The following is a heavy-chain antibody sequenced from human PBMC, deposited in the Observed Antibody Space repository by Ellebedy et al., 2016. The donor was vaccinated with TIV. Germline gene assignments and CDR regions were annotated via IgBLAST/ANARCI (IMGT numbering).Heavy chain of an antibody. V-gene: IGHV4-59*11. J-gene: IGHJ4*02. CDR3: ATDWGRAAVL. D-gene: IGHD3-16*01. CDR2: ISYSGST. CDR1: GDSISRHY. Sequence: SETLSLTXTVSGDSISRHYWSWIRQPPGKGLEWIGYISYSGSTNYNPSLKRRVFISVATSKNQFSLKLSSVTAADTAVYYCATDWGRAAVLWGQGTLVTVSS.